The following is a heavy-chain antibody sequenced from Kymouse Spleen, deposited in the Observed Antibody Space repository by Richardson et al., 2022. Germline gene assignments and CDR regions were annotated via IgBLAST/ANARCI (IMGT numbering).Heavy chain of an antibody. V-gene: IGHV3-9*01. CDR3: AKDTDICTNGVCYRDGMDV. D-gene: IGHD2-8*01. J-gene: IGHJ6*02. Sequence: EVQLVESGGGLVQPGRSLRLSCAASGFTFDDYAMHWVRQAPGKGLEWVSGISWNSGSIGYADSVKGRFTISRDNAKNSLYLQMNSLRAEDTALYYCAKDTDICTNGVCYRDGMDVWGQGTTVTVSS. CDR1: GFTFDDYA. CDR2: ISWNSGSI.